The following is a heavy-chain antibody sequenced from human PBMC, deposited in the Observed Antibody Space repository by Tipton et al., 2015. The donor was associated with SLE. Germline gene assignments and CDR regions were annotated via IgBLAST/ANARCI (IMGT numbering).Heavy chain of an antibody. CDR2: IYTGGRT. D-gene: IGHD1-14*01. CDR1: NGSISTYY. Sequence: TLSLTCTVSNGSISTYYWSWIRQPPGKGLEWIGYIYTGGRTDYNPSLTSRVTMSVDTSKSQFSLKLTSVAAADTAVYYCVRGGRGNLDRWGQGSLVIVSS. V-gene: IGHV4-4*09. J-gene: IGHJ4*02. CDR3: VRGGRGNLDR.